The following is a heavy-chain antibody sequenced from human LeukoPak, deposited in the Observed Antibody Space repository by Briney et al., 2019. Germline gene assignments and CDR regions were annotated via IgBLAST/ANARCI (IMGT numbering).Heavy chain of an antibody. D-gene: IGHD5-24*01. V-gene: IGHV4-59*01. CDR3: ARWLQPPPYWYFDP. CDR2: IYYSGST. J-gene: IGHJ2*01. CDR1: GGSISSYY. Sequence: PSETLSLTCTVSGGSISSYYWSWIRQPPGKGLEWIGYIYYSGSTNYNPSLKSRVTISVDTSKNQFSQKLSSVTAADTAVYYCARWLQPPPYWYFDPWGRGTLVTVSS.